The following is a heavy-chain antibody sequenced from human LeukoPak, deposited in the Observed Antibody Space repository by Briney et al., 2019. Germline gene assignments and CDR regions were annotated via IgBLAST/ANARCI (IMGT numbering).Heavy chain of an antibody. Sequence: GGSLRLSCEASGFTFSSYGMHWVRQAPGKGLEWVTSIRYDGTNKYYADSVKGRFTISRDNSKNTLYLQMNSLRAEDTAVYYCAKGPYCTDGVCYDHFEYFQHWGQGTLVTVSS. CDR1: GFTFSSYG. CDR3: AKGPYCTDGVCYDHFEYFQH. J-gene: IGHJ1*01. CDR2: IRYDGTNK. D-gene: IGHD2-8*01. V-gene: IGHV3-30*02.